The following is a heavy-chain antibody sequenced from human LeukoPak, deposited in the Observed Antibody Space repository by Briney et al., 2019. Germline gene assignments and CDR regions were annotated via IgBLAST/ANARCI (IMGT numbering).Heavy chain of an antibody. CDR1: GYTFTAFY. CDR2: INPNSGGT. J-gene: IGHJ4*02. CDR3: ARGYSSSWLNY. V-gene: IGHV1-2*06. Sequence: GASVKVSCKASGYTFTAFYMHWVRQAPGQGLEWMGRINPNSGGTKYAQKFQGRVTMTTDTSIITASLDLSRLSSDDTAGYYCARGYSSSWLNYWGQGTLVTVSS. D-gene: IGHD6-13*01.